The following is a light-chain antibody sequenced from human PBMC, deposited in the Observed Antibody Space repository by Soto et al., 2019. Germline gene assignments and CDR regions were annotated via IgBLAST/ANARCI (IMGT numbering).Light chain of an antibody. CDR3: QQRDNRPYT. J-gene: IGKJ2*01. V-gene: IGKV3-11*01. Sequence: EIVLTQSPATLSLSPGERATLSCRASQSVSTHVAWYQQKPGQAPRLVLYHASNRATGIPARFSGSGSETDFTLSISSLEPEDFAVYYCQQRDNRPYTFGQGTRLEI. CDR2: HAS. CDR1: QSVSTH.